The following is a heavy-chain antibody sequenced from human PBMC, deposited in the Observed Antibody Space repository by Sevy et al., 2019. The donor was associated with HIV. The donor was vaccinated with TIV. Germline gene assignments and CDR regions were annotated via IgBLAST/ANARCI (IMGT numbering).Heavy chain of an antibody. J-gene: IGHJ4*02. D-gene: IGHD1-26*01. V-gene: IGHV4-59*08. CDR1: GGDITSLY. CDR3: AGENAWGRGYS. CDR2: IYYNGHI. Sequence: SETLSLTCTVSGGDITSLYWNWIRQPPGKGLEWIANIYYNGHINYNPSLKSRVTLSLDTSKNQFSLRLSSVTAADTAMYYCAGENAWGRGYSWGQGTLVTVSS.